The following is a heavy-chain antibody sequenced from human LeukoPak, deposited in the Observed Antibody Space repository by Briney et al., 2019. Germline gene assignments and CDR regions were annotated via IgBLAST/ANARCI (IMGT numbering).Heavy chain of an antibody. CDR2: INTNTGDP. J-gene: IGHJ4*02. D-gene: IGHD1-26*01. CDR1: GYTFTYYS. V-gene: IGHV7-4-1*02. Sequence: ASVKVSCKASGYTFTYYSMNWVRQAPGQGPEWMGWINTNTGDPTYVQGFTGRFVFSLDTSVSTAYLQISSLKPEDTAVYYCARTHGTVGATSDYWGQGTLVTVSS. CDR3: ARTHGTVGATSDY.